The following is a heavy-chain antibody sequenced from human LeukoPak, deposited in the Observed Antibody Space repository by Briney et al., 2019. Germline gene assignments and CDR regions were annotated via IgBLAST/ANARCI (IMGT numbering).Heavy chain of an antibody. Sequence: GGSLRLSCAASGLTFDVSAMNWVRRAPGKGLEWVSASGNAGDTYYADSVKGRFTISRDNSKKMLFLQMTSLRAEDTAVYYCAKKPPGNSPYAYGGQGTLVTVPP. CDR1: GLTFDVSA. V-gene: IGHV3-23*01. J-gene: IGHJ4*02. D-gene: IGHD4-23*01. CDR3: AKKPPGNSPYAY. CDR2: SGNAGDT.